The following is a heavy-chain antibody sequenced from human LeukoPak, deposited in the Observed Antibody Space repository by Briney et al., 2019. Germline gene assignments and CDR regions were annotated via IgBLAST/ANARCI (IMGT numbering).Heavy chain of an antibody. D-gene: IGHD3-10*01. CDR3: AREWTIRGFDP. V-gene: IGHV4-61*02. CDR2: IYTSGSP. Sequence: SETLSLTCTVSGGSISSGSYYWSWIRQPAGKGLEWIGRIYTSGSPNYNPSLKSRVAISVDTSKNQFSRKLGSVTAADTAVYYWAREWTIRGFDPWGQGTLVTVSS. CDR1: GGSISSGSYY. J-gene: IGHJ5*02.